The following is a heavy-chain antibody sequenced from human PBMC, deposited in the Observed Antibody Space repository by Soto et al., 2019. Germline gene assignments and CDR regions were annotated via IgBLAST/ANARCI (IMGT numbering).Heavy chain of an antibody. Sequence: KTSETLSLTCTVPGGSISSGGYYWSWIRQHPGKGLEWIGYIYYSGSTYYNPSLKSRVTISVDTSKNQFSLKLSSVTAADTAVYYCARDRGTGSGYYGYYYYGMDVWGQGTTVTVSS. CDR2: IYYSGST. CDR3: ARDRGTGSGYYGYYYYGMDV. D-gene: IGHD3-3*01. J-gene: IGHJ6*02. CDR1: GGSISSGGYY. V-gene: IGHV4-31*03.